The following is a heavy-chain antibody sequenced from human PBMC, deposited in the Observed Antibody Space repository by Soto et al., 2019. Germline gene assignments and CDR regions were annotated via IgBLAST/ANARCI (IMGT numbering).Heavy chain of an antibody. CDR3: ARHEGWTGPDH. Sequence: SETLSLTCAVSGASIGSVGWWSFVRQPPGKGLEWIAEIFHDGNTNYSPSLKSRVTISVDKSQNQFSLNVYSVTAADTAVHYCARHEGWTGPDHRGQGNPGPVSA. CDR1: GASIGSVGW. CDR2: IFHDGNT. D-gene: IGHD2-8*02. V-gene: IGHV4-4*02. J-gene: IGHJ5*02.